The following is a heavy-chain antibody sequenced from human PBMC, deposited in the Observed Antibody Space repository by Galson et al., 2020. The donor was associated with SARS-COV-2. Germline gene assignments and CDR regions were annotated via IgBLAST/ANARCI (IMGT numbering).Heavy chain of an antibody. CDR1: GGSISSYY. V-gene: IGHV4-59*13. CDR2: IYYSGST. Sequence: SETLSLTCTVSGGSISSYYWSWIRQPPGKGLEWIGYIYYSGSTNYNPSLKSRVTISVDTSKNQFSLKLSSVTAADTAVYYCARAYGMDVWGQGTTVTVSS. CDR3: ARAYGMDV. J-gene: IGHJ6*02.